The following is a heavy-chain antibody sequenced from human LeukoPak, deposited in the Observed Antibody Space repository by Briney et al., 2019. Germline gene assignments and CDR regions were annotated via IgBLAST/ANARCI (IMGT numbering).Heavy chain of an antibody. CDR3: TRDPLRYLRVGHYDY. D-gene: IGHD3-9*01. J-gene: IGHJ4*02. Sequence: GGSLRLSCAASGFTFSTSAMNWVRQVPGKGLEWVSSTDYDSSHIYYAASVRGRFTISRDNARDSVYLQMDSLRVEDTAVYYCTRDPLRYLRVGHYDYWGQRTLVAVSS. V-gene: IGHV3-21*01. CDR1: GFTFSTSA. CDR2: TDYDSSHI.